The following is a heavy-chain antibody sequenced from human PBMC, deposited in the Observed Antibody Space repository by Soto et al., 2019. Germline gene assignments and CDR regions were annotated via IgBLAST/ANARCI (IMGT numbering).Heavy chain of an antibody. CDR1: GGSLNKFC. CDR2: IHACGIT. CDR3: ARSSHKESWFDP. J-gene: IGHJ5*02. V-gene: IGHV4-59*10. D-gene: IGHD6-19*01. Sequence: SENLSLTCSVNGGSLNKFCWNWIRQTAGRGLECIGRIHACGITNYIPSLKSRATLSVDTSKNQFSLKVRSVTAADTAVYYCARSSHKESWFDPWGQGNLVTVGS.